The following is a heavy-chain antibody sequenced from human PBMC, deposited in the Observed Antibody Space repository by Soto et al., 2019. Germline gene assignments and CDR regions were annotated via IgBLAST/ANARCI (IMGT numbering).Heavy chain of an antibody. CDR2: TYYRSKWYS. CDR1: GDSVSRNSAA. D-gene: IGHD6-13*01. V-gene: IGHV6-1*01. J-gene: IGHJ4*02. CDR3: ARLGSRYYPLTQCHSFDY. Sequence: SQTLSLTCAFSGDSVSRNSAAWNCIRQSPSRGLEWLGRTYYRSKWYSDYAESVKSRITINPHTSKNQFSLQLNSATPEDTAVYYCARLGSRYYPLTQCHSFDYWGQGALVTVSS.